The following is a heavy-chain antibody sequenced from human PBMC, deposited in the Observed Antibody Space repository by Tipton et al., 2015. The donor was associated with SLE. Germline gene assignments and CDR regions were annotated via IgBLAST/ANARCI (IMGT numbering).Heavy chain of an antibody. CDR1: GYSISSGYY. V-gene: IGHV4-38-2*02. D-gene: IGHD6-19*01. CDR2: IYHSGSS. J-gene: IGHJ4*02. Sequence: TLSLTCAVSGYSISSGYYWGWIRQPPGKGLEWIGSIYHSGSSYYNPSLKSRVTISVDTSKNQFSLKLSSVTAADTAVYYCARDEWAVAGTGGLPGYWGQGTLVTVSS. CDR3: ARDEWAVAGTGGLPGY.